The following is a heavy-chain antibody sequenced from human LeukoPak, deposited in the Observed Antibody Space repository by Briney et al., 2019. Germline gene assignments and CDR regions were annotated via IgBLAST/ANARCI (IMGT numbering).Heavy chain of an antibody. CDR1: GFTFSSYS. V-gene: IGHV3-21*01. CDR3: ARVPSGTTPDY. J-gene: IGHJ4*02. Sequence: GGSLRLSCAASGFTFSSYSMNWVRQAPGKGLEWVSSISSSSSYIYYADSVKGRFTISRDNARNSLYLQMNSLRAEDTAVYYCARVPSGTTPDYWGQGTLVTVSS. D-gene: IGHD1-7*01. CDR2: ISSSSSYI.